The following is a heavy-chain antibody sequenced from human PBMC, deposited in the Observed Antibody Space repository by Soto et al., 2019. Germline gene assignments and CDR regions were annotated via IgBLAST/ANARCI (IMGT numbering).Heavy chain of an antibody. CDR3: ARDLLPYSSSWADYDY. V-gene: IGHV3-21*01. D-gene: IGHD6-13*01. CDR1: GFTFSSYS. CDR2: ISSSSSYI. J-gene: IGHJ4*02. Sequence: GGSLRLSCAPSGFTFSSYSMNWVRQAPGKGLEWVSSISSSSSYIYYADSVKGRITISRDNSKNTLYLQMNSLRAEDTAVYYCARDLLPYSSSWADYDYWGQGTLVTVSS.